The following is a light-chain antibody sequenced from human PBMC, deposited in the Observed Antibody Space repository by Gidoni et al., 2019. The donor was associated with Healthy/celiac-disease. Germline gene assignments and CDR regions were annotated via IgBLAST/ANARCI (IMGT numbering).Light chain of an antibody. CDR3: QSYDSSLSGSV. CDR1: SSNIGAGYE. V-gene: IGLV1-40*01. Sequence: QSVLTQPPSLSGAPGHSDTISCTGSSSNIGAGYEVHWYQQLPGTAPKLLIYGNSNRPSGVPDRFSGSKSGTSASLAITGLQAEDEADYYCQSYDSSLSGSVFGGGTKLTVL. CDR2: GNS. J-gene: IGLJ2*01.